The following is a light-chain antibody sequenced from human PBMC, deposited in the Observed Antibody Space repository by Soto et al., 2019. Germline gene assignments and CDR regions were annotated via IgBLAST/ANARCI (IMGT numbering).Light chain of an antibody. CDR2: WAS. V-gene: IGKV4-1*01. CDR3: QQYYTPSWT. CDR1: QSSTKPDY. J-gene: IGKJ1*01. Sequence: DIVMTQSPLSLPVTAGEPASLSCRSSQSSTKPDYLAWYQQKPGQPPKLLFYWASTRESGVPDRFSGSGSGTDFTLTISSLQAEDVAVYYCQQYYTPSWTFGQGTKVDIK.